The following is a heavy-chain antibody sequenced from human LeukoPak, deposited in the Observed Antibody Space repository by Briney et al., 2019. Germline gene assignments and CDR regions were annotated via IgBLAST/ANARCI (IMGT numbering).Heavy chain of an antibody. D-gene: IGHD3-22*01. V-gene: IGHV4-30-4*07. CDR3: ARARGSGYPGV. Sequence: SETLSLTCAVSGGSISSGAYSWSWIRQPPGKGLEWIGYIYHSGSTYYNPSLKSRVTMSVDTSKNQFSLKLSSVTAADTAVYYCARARGSGYPGVWGQGTLVTVSS. CDR1: GGSISSGAYS. J-gene: IGHJ4*02. CDR2: IYHSGST.